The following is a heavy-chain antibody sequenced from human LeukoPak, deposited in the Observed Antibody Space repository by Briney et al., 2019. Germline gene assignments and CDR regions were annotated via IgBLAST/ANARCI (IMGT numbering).Heavy chain of an antibody. CDR2: ISYDGSNK. V-gene: IGHV3-30*03. D-gene: IGHD4-17*01. CDR3: ARAGHDIGDYYFQD. Sequence: GGSLRLSCAASGFTFSSYGMHWVRQAPGKGLEWVAVISYDGSNKYYADSVKGRFTISRDNSKNTLYLQMNSLRAEDTAVYYCARAGHDIGDYYFQDWGQGSLVTVS. J-gene: IGHJ1*01. CDR1: GFTFSSYG.